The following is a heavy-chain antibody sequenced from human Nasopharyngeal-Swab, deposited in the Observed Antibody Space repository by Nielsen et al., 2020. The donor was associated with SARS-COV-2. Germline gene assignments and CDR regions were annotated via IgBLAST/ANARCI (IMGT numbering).Heavy chain of an antibody. CDR3: AKDRGNGPSFDY. CDR1: GFTFSSYA. D-gene: IGHD1-1*01. CDR2: ISGSGGST. Sequence: LKITCAASGFTFSSYAMSWVRQAPGKGLEWVSAISGSGGSTYYADSVKGRFTISRDNSKNTLYLQMNSLRAEDTAVYYCAKDRGNGPSFDYWGQGTLVTVSS. J-gene: IGHJ4*02. V-gene: IGHV3-23*01.